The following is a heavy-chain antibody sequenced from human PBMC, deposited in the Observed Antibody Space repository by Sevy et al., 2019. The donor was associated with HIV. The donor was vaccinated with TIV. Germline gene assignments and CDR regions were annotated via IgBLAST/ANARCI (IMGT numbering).Heavy chain of an antibody. CDR3: ATTKDYYESSGSPFDY. Sequence: ASVKVSCKVSGYRLSQLSMHWVRQAPGKGLEWMGSFDPEDDETIYVQNFQGRVAMTEDTSTDTAYMELSTLRSEDTAVYYCATTKDYYESSGSPFDYWGQGTLVTVSS. J-gene: IGHJ4*02. D-gene: IGHD3-22*01. CDR1: GYRLSQLS. CDR2: FDPEDDET. V-gene: IGHV1-24*01.